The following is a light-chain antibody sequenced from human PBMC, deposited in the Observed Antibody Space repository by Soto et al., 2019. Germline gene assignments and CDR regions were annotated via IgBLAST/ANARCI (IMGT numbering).Light chain of an antibody. CDR3: SSFTDSSTYV. J-gene: IGLJ1*01. V-gene: IGLV2-14*01. Sequence: QSALTQPASVSGSPGQSITISCTGSSNDIGYYNYVSWYQQRPGKVPNLIIYEVTKRPSGVSGRFSGSKSGNTASLTISGLQPGDEADYYCSSFTDSSTYVFGSGTKVTVL. CDR1: SNDIGYYNY. CDR2: EVT.